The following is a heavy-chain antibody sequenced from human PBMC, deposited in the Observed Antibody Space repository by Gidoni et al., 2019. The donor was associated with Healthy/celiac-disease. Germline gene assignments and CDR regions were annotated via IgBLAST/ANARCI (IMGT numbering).Heavy chain of an antibody. CDR3: AREPYIVVEPPDALDI. V-gene: IGHV1-18*04. Sequence: QVQLVQSGAEVKKPGASVKVSCKASGYTFTNYGISWVRQAPGQGLEWMGWISAYNGDTNSAQKLQGRVTMTTDTSTSTAYMELRSLRSDDTAVYYCAREPYIVVEPPDALDIWGQGAMVTVSS. J-gene: IGHJ3*02. D-gene: IGHD2-2*01. CDR2: ISAYNGDT. CDR1: GYTFTNYG.